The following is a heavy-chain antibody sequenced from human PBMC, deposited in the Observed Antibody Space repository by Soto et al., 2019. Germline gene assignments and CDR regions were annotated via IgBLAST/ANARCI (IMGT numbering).Heavy chain of an antibody. CDR2: ISYDGSNK. CDR3: AKDGGSSANYDY. CDR1: GFTFSSYG. J-gene: IGHJ4*02. Sequence: GGSLRLSCAASGFTFSSYGMHWVRQAPGKGLEWVAVISYDGSNKYYADSVKGRFTISRDNSKNTLYLQMNSLRAEDTAVYYCAKDGGSSANYDYWGQGTLVTVSS. D-gene: IGHD6-19*01. V-gene: IGHV3-30*18.